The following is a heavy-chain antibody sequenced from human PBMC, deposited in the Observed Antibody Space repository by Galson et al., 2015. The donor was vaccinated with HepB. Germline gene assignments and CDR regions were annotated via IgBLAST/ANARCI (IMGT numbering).Heavy chain of an antibody. V-gene: IGHV3-30*18. J-gene: IGHJ6*02. Sequence: SLRLSCAASGFTFSSYGMHWVRQAPGKGLEWVAVISYDGSNKYYADSVKGRFTISRDNSKNTLYLQMNSLRAEDTAVYYCAKDVAEGDYYYYGMDVWGQGTTVTVSS. CDR1: GFTFSSYG. CDR2: ISYDGSNK. CDR3: AKDVAEGDYYYYGMDV. D-gene: IGHD1-26*01.